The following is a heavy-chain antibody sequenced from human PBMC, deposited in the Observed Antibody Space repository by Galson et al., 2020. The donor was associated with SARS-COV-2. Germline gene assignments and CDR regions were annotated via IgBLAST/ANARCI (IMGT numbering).Heavy chain of an antibody. CDR1: GFIFSSYA. D-gene: IGHD2-21*01. J-gene: IGHJ3*02. Sequence: GESLKISCAASGFIFSSYAVTWVRQAPGRGLEWVSTISGSGGFTYYADSVKGRFTISRDNSKDTVFLQMNSLRVEDTAVYYCARDGAYSGDNDDDAFYNWGQGTMVIVSS. V-gene: IGHV3-23*01. CDR2: ISGSGGFT. CDR3: ARDGAYSGDNDDDAFYN.